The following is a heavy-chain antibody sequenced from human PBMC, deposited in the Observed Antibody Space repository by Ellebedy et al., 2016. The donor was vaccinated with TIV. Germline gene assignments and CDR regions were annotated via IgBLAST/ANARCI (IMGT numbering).Heavy chain of an antibody. Sequence: SETLSLTXTVSGGSISSSSYYWGWIRQPPGKGLEWIGSIYYSGSTYYNPSLKSRVTISVDTSKNQFSLKLSSVTAADTAVYYCARLQTSSGWYRDAFDIWGQGTMVTVSS. J-gene: IGHJ3*02. D-gene: IGHD6-19*01. CDR2: IYYSGST. CDR3: ARLQTSSGWYRDAFDI. CDR1: GGSISSSSYY. V-gene: IGHV4-39*01.